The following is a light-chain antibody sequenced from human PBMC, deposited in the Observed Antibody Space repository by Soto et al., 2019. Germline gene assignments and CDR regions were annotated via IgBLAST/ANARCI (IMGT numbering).Light chain of an antibody. CDR1: QSVDSRY. CDR3: QQYGISPPIT. J-gene: IGKJ5*01. Sequence: EIVLMQSPGTLSLSPGERATLSCRASQSVDSRYVAWYQQKPGQAPRLVIYCASSRATGIPDRFSGSGFGTDFTLTVSSLEPEDFAVYYCQQYGISPPITFGHGTRLEIK. CDR2: CAS. V-gene: IGKV3-20*01.